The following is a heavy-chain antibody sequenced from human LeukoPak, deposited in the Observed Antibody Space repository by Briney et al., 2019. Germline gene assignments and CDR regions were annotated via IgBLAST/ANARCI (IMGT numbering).Heavy chain of an antibody. Sequence: KSSETLSLTCAVYGGSFSGYYWNWIRQPPGKGLEWIGEINHSGSTNYNPSLKSRVTISVDTSKNQFSLKLSSVTAADTAVYYCARVRYSYGYVWAYYYYYYYMDVWGKGTTVTVSS. J-gene: IGHJ6*03. V-gene: IGHV4-34*01. D-gene: IGHD5-18*01. CDR2: INHSGST. CDR3: ARVRYSYGYVWAYYYYYYYMDV. CDR1: GGSFSGYY.